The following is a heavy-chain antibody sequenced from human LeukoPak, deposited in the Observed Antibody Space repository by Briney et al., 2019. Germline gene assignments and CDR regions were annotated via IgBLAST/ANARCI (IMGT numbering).Heavy chain of an antibody. CDR1: GYSFTTNW. CDR3: ARLPGAAADFDY. CDR2: ISPGNPDT. Sequence: GESLKISCKGSGYSFTTNWIGWVRQMPGKGLEWMGIISPGNPDTRYSPSFQGQVTISADKSINTAYLQWSSLKASDTAMYYCARLPGAAADFDYWGQGTLVTVSS. V-gene: IGHV5-51*01. D-gene: IGHD6-13*01. J-gene: IGHJ4*02.